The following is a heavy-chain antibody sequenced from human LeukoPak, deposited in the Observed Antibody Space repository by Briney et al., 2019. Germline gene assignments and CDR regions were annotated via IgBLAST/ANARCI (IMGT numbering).Heavy chain of an antibody. CDR1: GYSISSGYY. D-gene: IGHD1-26*01. V-gene: IGHV4-38-2*02. J-gene: IGHJ5*02. CDR2: IYHSGST. CDR3: ARCGVGWFDP. Sequence: SETLSLTCTVSGYSISSGYYWGWIRQPPGKGLEWIGSIYHSGSTYYNPPLKSRVTIAVDTSKNQFSLKLSSVPAADTAVYYCARCGVGWFDPWGQGTLVTVSS.